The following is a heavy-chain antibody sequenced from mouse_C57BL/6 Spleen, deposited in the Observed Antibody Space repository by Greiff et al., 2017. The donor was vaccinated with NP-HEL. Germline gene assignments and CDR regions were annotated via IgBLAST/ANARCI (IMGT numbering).Heavy chain of an antibody. Sequence: QVQLKQSGPGLVQPSQSLSITCTVSGFSLTGYGVHWVRQSPGKGLEWLGVIWSGGSTDYNAAFISRLSISKDNSKSQVFFKMNSLQADDTAIYYSARTLYDYDEGDFDYWGQGTTLTVSS. D-gene: IGHD2-4*01. J-gene: IGHJ2*01. CDR3: ARTLYDYDEGDFDY. V-gene: IGHV2-2*01. CDR1: GFSLTGYG. CDR2: IWSGGST.